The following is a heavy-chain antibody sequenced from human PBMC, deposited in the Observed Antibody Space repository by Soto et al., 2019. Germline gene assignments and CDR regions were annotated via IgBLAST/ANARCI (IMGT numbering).Heavy chain of an antibody. V-gene: IGHV3-23*01. CDR3: AKENGYSSSWFEFDY. Sequence: PGGPLRLSCAASGFTFSSYAMSWVRQAPGKGLEWVSAISGSGGSTYYADSVKGRFTISRDNSKNTLYLQMNSLRAEDTAVYYCAKENGYSSSWFEFDYWGQGTLVTVSS. J-gene: IGHJ4*02. CDR2: ISGSGGST. D-gene: IGHD6-13*01. CDR1: GFTFSSYA.